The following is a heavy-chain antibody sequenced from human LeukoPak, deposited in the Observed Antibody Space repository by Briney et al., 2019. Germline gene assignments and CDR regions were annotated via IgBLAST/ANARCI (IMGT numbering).Heavy chain of an antibody. CDR3: ARVAARYVGMDV. V-gene: IGHV4-61*01. J-gene: IGHJ6*02. D-gene: IGHD6-6*01. CDR2: IYYSGST. Sequence: SETLSLTCTVSGGSVTADNYFWSWIRQPPGKGLEWIGYIYYSGSTNYNPSLKSRVTISVDTSKKQVSLNLSSVTAADTAVYYCARVAARYVGMDVWGQGTTVTVSS. CDR1: GGSVTADNYF.